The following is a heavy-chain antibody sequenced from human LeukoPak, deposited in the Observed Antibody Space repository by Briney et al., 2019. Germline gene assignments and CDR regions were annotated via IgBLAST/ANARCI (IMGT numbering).Heavy chain of an antibody. J-gene: IGHJ4*02. D-gene: IGHD3-3*01. CDR2: IIPIFGTA. V-gene: IGHV1-69*13. CDR1: GGTFSSYA. CDR3: ARFSLSGYSFDY. Sequence: SVKVSCKASGGTFSSYAISWVRQAPGQELEWMGGIIPIFGTANYAQKFQGRVTITADESTSTAYMELSSLRSEDTAVYYCARFSLSGYSFDYWGQGTLVTVSS.